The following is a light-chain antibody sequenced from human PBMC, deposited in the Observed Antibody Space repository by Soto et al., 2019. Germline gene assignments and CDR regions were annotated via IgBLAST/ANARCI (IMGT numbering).Light chain of an antibody. CDR2: GTS. CDR1: QSVSSN. V-gene: IGKV3-20*01. CDR3: QQYGSSPRT. J-gene: IGKJ1*01. Sequence: EIVMTQSPATVSVSPGERATLSCRASQSVSSNLAWFQQRPGQAPRLLISGTSSRATGIPDRFSGSGSGTDFTLTISRLEPEDFAVYYCQQYGSSPRTFGHGTKVDIK.